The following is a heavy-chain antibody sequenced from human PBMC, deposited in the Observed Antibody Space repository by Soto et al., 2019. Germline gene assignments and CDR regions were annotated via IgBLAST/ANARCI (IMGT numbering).Heavy chain of an antibody. J-gene: IGHJ5*02. V-gene: IGHV3-23*01. D-gene: IGHD7-27*01. CDR1: GFTFSTYA. Sequence: EVQLLESGGGSVQPGGSLRLSCAASGFTFSTYAMSWVRQAPGKGLEWVSTISNNGDNTYNADSVKGRFTISRDNSKNTLYVQMNSLRAEDTAIYYCAKVSTTGVQPLRGYFDTWGQGTLVTVSS. CDR3: AKVSTTGVQPLRGYFDT. CDR2: ISNNGDNT.